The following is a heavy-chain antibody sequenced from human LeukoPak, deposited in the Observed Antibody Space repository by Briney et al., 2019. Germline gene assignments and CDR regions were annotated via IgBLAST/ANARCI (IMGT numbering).Heavy chain of an antibody. V-gene: IGHV3-20*04. D-gene: IGHD3-22*01. CDR3: AREYYDSSGYYYPFDY. Sequence: GGSLRLSCAASGFTFDDYGMSWVRQAPGKGLEWVSGINWNGGSTGYADSVKGRFTISRDNAKNSLYLQMNSLRAEDTALSYCAREYYDSSGYYYPFDYWGQGTLVTVSS. CDR2: INWNGGST. CDR1: GFTFDDYG. J-gene: IGHJ4*02.